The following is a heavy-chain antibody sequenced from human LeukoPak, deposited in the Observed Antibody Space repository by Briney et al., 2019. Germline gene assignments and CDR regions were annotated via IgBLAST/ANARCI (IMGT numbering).Heavy chain of an antibody. Sequence: SVKVSCKASGYTFTDYYMHWVRQAPGQGLEWMGWINPNSGGTNYAQKFQGRVTMTRDTSISTAYMELSSLKSDDTAVYYCARDLYGSGSFGYWGQGTPVTVSS. CDR2: INPNSGGT. J-gene: IGHJ4*02. CDR1: GYTFTDYY. CDR3: ARDLYGSGSFGY. D-gene: IGHD3-10*01. V-gene: IGHV1-2*02.